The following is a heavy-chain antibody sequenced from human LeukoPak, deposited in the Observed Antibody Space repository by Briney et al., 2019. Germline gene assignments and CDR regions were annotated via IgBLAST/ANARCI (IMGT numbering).Heavy chain of an antibody. D-gene: IGHD6-6*01. J-gene: IGHJ4*02. CDR1: GFTFSSYA. V-gene: IGHV3-23*01. CDR2: ISGSGAYT. Sequence: GGSLRLSCAASGFTFSSYAMSWVRQAPGKGLEWVSGISGSGAYTYYADSVKGRFTISRDNSKNTLYLQMNSLRAEDTAVYYCAKGGPGSSSHYWGQGTLVTVSS. CDR3: AKGGPGSSSHY.